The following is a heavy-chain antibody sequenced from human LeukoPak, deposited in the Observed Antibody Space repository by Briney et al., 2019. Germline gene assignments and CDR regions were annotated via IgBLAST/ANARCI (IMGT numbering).Heavy chain of an antibody. D-gene: IGHD5-18*01. J-gene: IGHJ4*02. CDR2: ISTAGDT. CDR1: GFTFTTYD. V-gene: IGHV3-13*04. Sequence: GGSLRLSCAASGFTFTTYDMHWVRQVTGKGLEWVSTISTAGDTYYPGSVKDRFTISRENANNSLYLQMNSLRAGDTAVYYCARGGGYRYGSPVDYWGQGTLVTVSS. CDR3: ARGGGYRYGSPVDY.